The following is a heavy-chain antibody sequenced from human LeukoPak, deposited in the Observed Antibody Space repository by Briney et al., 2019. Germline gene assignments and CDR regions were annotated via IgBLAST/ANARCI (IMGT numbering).Heavy chain of an antibody. V-gene: IGHV1-69*16. CDR1: GGALSDYT. CDR3: ARDGLLTRTGMDV. D-gene: IGHD3/OR15-3a*01. CDR2: ILPMLGTV. J-gene: IGHJ6*03. Sequence: GASVKVSCKASGGALSDYTISWVRQAPGQGLEWMGAILPMLGTVKYAQSLQGRVTITTDDSSSTVYMELSSLRFEDTASYFCARDGLLTRTGMDVWGKGTTVTVSS.